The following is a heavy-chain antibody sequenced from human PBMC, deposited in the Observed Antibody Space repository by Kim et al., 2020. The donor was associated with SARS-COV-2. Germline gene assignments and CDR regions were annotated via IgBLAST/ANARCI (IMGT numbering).Heavy chain of an antibody. J-gene: IGHJ4*02. V-gene: IGHV4-34*01. CDR3: ARGRTQPTGGRFFGY. D-gene: IGHD3-3*01. Sequence: PSRKSRVTISVDTSKNQFSLKLSSVTAAGTAVYYCARGRTQPTGGRFFGYWGQGTLVTVSS.